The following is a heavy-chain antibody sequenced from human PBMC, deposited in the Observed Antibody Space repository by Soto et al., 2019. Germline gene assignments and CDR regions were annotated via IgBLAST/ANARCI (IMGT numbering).Heavy chain of an antibody. CDR3: ARDRGIAVDGTLPDY. D-gene: IGHD6-19*01. Sequence: GGSLRLSCAVSGFTFNSYSMNWVRQAPGKGLEWVSAISGSGGSTYYADSVKGRFTISRDNSKNTLYLQMNSLRSDDTAVYYCARDRGIAVDGTLPDYWGQGTLVTVSS. CDR1: GFTFNSYS. V-gene: IGHV3-23*01. J-gene: IGHJ4*02. CDR2: ISGSGGST.